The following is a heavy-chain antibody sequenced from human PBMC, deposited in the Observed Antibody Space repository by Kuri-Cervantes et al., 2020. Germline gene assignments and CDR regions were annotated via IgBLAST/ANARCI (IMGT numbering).Heavy chain of an antibody. D-gene: IGHD6-13*01. CDR3: AKDSSSSPDLAYYFDY. J-gene: IGHJ4*02. CDR2: IKQDGSEK. CDR1: EFTFSSYW. V-gene: IGHV3-7*01. Sequence: GESLKISCAASEFTFSSYWMSWVRQAPGKGLEWVANIKQDGSEKYYVDSVKGRFTISRDNAKNSLYLQMNSLRAEDTAVYYCAKDSSSSPDLAYYFDYWGQGTLVTVSS.